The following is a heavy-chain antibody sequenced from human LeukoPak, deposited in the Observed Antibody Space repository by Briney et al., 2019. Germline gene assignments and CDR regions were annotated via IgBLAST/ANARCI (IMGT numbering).Heavy chain of an antibody. J-gene: IGHJ3*01. CDR2: INHSGST. CDR1: GGSFSDYY. CDR3: ASLRKRGGAFDL. Sequence: SETLSLTCAVYGGSFSDYYWSWIRQPPGKGLEWIGEINHSGSTNYNPSLKSRVTISVDTSKNQFSLKLSSVTAADTAVYYCASLRKRGGAFDLWGQGTVVTVSS. V-gene: IGHV4-34*01.